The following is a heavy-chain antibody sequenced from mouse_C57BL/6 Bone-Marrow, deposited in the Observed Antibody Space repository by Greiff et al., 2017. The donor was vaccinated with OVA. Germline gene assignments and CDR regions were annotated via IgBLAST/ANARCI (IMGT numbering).Heavy chain of an antibody. CDR2: IDPETGGT. CDR1: GYTFTDYE. J-gene: IGHJ3*01. D-gene: IGHD1-1*01. V-gene: IGHV1-15*01. Sequence: VQLQQSGAELVRPGASVTLSCKASGYTFTDYEMHWVKQTPVHGLEWIGAIDPETGGTAYNQKFKGKAILTAEKSSSTAYMELRSLTSEDSAVYYCTRSAYYYGSSCFAYWGQGTLVTVSA. CDR3: TRSAYYYGSSCFAY.